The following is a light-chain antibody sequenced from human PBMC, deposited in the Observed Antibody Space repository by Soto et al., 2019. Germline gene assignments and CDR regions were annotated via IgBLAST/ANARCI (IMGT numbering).Light chain of an antibody. CDR3: QPDNKFHPT. CDR1: QSVSSSF. Sequence: EIEVGLSPSSHCGSPPESAALSCRTSQSVSSSFLSLYQQKPGQAPRLLIYGASTRATGTPARFSGSGSGTELTLTICSLQSEDFAVYYCQPDNKFHPTFGAGTKVDIK. V-gene: IGKV3D-7*01. J-gene: IGKJ3*01. CDR2: GAS.